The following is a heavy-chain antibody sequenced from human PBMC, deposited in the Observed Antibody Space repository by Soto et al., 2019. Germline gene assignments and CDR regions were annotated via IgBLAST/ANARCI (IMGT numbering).Heavy chain of an antibody. CDR3: ARDKITGLFDY. D-gene: IGHD2-8*02. CDR2: MHHSGRT. CDR1: GAYMRNDYYY. Sequence: PSETLSLTCTVSGAYMRNDYYYWSWVRQNPGKDLEWIGHMHHSGRTHYNPSLKSRVAISVDTSKNQFSLKLTSVTAADTAVYYCARDKITGLFDYWGQGTLVTVSS. J-gene: IGHJ4*02. V-gene: IGHV4-31*03.